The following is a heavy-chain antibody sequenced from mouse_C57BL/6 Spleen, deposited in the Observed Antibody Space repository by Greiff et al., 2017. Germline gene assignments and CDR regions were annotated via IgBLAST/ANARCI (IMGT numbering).Heavy chain of an antibody. Sequence: QVQLQQSGPELVKPGASVKISCKASGYAFSSSWMNWVKQRPGKGLEWIGRIYPGDGDTNYNGKFKGKATLTADKSSSTAYMQLSSLTSEDSAVYFCARGSLDSSGYVLDYWGQGTTRTVSS. J-gene: IGHJ2*01. V-gene: IGHV1-82*01. CDR3: ARGSLDSSGYVLDY. D-gene: IGHD3-2*02. CDR2: IYPGDGDT. CDR1: GYAFSSSW.